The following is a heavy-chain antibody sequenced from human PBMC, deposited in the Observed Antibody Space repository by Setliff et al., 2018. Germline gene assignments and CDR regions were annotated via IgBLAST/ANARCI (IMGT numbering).Heavy chain of an antibody. D-gene: IGHD1-1*01. CDR1: GLTFSHAW. CDR3: TSAKLERRTGHHYYMDV. CDR2: IRSRNDGGTT. V-gene: IGHV3-15*01. J-gene: IGHJ6*03. Sequence: GESLTISCAASGLTFSHAWMTWVRQSPGKGLEWVGRIRSRNDGGTTDYAAPVKGRFTFSRDASKNTLYLQMNNLKTEDTATYYCTSAKLERRTGHHYYMDVWGKGTTVTVSS.